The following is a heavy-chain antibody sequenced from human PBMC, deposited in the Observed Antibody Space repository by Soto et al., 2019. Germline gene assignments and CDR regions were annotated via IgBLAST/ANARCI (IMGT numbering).Heavy chain of an antibody. CDR1: GFTFSDYY. Sequence: GGSLRLSCAASGFTFSDYYMSWIRQAPGKGLEWVSYISSSSSYTNYADSVKGRFTISRDNAKNSLYLQMNSLRAEDTAVYYCARGLGERHFDWLFPYYFDYWGQGTLVTVSS. V-gene: IGHV3-11*06. J-gene: IGHJ4*02. CDR3: ARGLGERHFDWLFPYYFDY. CDR2: ISSSSSYT. D-gene: IGHD3-9*01.